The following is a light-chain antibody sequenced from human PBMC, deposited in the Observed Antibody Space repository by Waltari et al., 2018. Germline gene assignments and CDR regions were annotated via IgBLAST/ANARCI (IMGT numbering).Light chain of an antibody. CDR2: DAS. CDR1: HSISKF. J-gene: IGKJ1*01. V-gene: IGKV3-11*01. CDR3: QQRTDWLWT. Sequence: EVVLTQSPATLSLSPGERATLSCRASHSISKFLAWDQQRPGQAPRLLIYDASDRPPGIPARFSGSGSGTDFTLTINSLEPEDFAVYYCQQRTDWLWTFGQGTKVEIK.